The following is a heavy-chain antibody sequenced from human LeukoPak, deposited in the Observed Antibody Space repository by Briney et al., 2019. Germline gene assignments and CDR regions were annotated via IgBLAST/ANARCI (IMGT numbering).Heavy chain of an antibody. CDR1: GFSVSSNF. V-gene: IGHV3-53*01. CDR3: ARDGYGNNYMDV. D-gene: IGHD1/OR15-1a*01. J-gene: IGHJ6*03. Sequence: GGSLRPSCAASGFSVSSNFMSWVRQAPGKGLEWVSVIYSGGTTYYADSVKGRFTISGDNSKNTLSLQMNSLRAEDTAVYYCARDGYGNNYMDVWGKGTTVTVSS. CDR2: IYSGGTT.